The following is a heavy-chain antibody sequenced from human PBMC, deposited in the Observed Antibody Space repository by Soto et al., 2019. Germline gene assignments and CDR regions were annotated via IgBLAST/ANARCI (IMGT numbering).Heavy chain of an antibody. CDR3: AKTDKFNPQSSGWANRFDY. V-gene: IGHV3-23*01. J-gene: IGHJ4*02. Sequence: EVQLLETGGGLVQPGGSLRLSCAASGFTFSSYAMTWVRQAPGKGLEWVSTISRSGDSTYYRDSVKGRFTISRDNSKNTVYLQMNSLRAEYTAGYYCAKTDKFNPQSSGWANRFDYWGQGTLVTVSS. D-gene: IGHD6-19*01. CDR1: GFTFSSYA. CDR2: ISRSGDST.